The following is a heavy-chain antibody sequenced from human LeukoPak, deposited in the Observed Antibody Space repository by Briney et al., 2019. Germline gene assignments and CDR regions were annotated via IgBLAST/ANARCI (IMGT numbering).Heavy chain of an antibody. V-gene: IGHV4-31*03. Sequence: PSQTLSLTCTVSGGSISSGGYYWNWIRQHPGKGLEWIGYIYYTGSSHYNPALKSRVTLSVDTSENQFSLRLSSVTAADTAVYYCARGYYDSSGYSAVDYWGQGTLVTVSS. D-gene: IGHD3-22*01. CDR1: GGSISSGGYY. J-gene: IGHJ4*02. CDR3: ARGYYDSSGYSAVDY. CDR2: IYYTGSS.